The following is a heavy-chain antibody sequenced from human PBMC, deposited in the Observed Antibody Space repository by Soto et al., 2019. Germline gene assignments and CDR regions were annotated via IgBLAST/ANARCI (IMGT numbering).Heavy chain of an antibody. CDR3: ARVLYYGSGSYSPYGMDV. D-gene: IGHD3-10*01. V-gene: IGHV1-69*01. CDR2: VSPPFRTS. CDR1: GVSFNNNG. J-gene: IGHJ6*02. Sequence: QVQLVQSGAEVKKPGSSVKVSCKTSGVSFNNNGICWVRQAPGHGLEWMGGVSPPFRTSNYARKFQGRISNTADACTGTVNMELRSLTSEDTAQYYCARVLYYGSGSYSPYGMDVWGQGTTVTVSS.